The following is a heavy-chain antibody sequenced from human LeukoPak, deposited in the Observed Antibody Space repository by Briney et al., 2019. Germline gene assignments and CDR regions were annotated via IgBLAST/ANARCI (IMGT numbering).Heavy chain of an antibody. J-gene: IGHJ6*03. Sequence: PGGSLRLSCTASGSTFGDYAMSWVRQAPGKGLEWVGFIRSKAYGGTTEYAASVKGRFTISRDDSKSIAYLQMNSLKTEDTAVYYCTRTLRDYYYYYMDVWGKGTTVTVSS. V-gene: IGHV3-49*04. CDR2: IRSKAYGGTT. CDR3: TRTLRDYYYYYMDV. CDR1: GSTFGDYA.